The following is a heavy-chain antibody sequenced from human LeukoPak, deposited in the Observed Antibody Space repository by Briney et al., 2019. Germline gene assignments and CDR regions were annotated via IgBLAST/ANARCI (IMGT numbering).Heavy chain of an antibody. V-gene: IGHV3-9*03. CDR2: ISWNSGSI. J-gene: IGHJ3*02. Sequence: GGSLRLSCAASGFIFDDYAMHWVRQAPGKGLEWVSGISWNSGSIGYADSVKGRFTISRDNAKNSLYLQMNSLRAEDMALYYCAKGSTYYYDSSGSVGAFDIWGQGTMVTVSS. CDR3: AKGSTYYYDSSGSVGAFDI. D-gene: IGHD3-22*01. CDR1: GFIFDDYA.